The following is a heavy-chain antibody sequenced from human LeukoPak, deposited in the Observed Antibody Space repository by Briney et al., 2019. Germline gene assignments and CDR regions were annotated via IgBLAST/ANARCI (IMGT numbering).Heavy chain of an antibody. J-gene: IGHJ3*02. CDR3: AKGACSSVSCYGHI. CDR1: GFTFSSYG. Sequence: PGGSLRLSCAASGFTFSSYGMHWVRQAPGKGLEWVAVISYDGSNKYYADSVKGRFTISRDNSKNTLYLQMNSLRAEDTAVYYCAKGACSSVSCYGHIWGQGTMVTVSS. CDR2: ISYDGSNK. V-gene: IGHV3-30*18. D-gene: IGHD2-2*01.